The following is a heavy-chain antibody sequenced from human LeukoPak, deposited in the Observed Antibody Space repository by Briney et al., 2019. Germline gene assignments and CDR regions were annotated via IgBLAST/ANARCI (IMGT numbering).Heavy chain of an antibody. J-gene: IGHJ4*02. CDR2: ISGSGGSK. Sequence: GGSLRLSCAASGFTLSSCAMSWVRQAPGKGLEWVSGISGSGGSKYYADSVKGRFTISRDNSKNTLFLQMNSLRAEDTAVYYCATYRQVLLPFESWGQGTLVTVSS. D-gene: IGHD2-8*02. CDR1: GFTLSSCA. V-gene: IGHV3-23*01. CDR3: ATYRQVLLPFES.